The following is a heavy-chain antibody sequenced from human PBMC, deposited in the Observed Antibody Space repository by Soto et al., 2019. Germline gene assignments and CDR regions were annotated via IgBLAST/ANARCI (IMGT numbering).Heavy chain of an antibody. D-gene: IGHD3-3*01. CDR3: ARTSIFGVVLNAFDI. V-gene: IGHV4-31*03. CDR2: ISYSGST. J-gene: IGHJ3*02. CDR1: GGSFSGGGYY. Sequence: PSETLSLTCTVSGGSFSGGGYYWSRIRQHPGKGLEWMGYISYSGSTKYKPSLQSRITISVETSKNQFSLRLTSVTAADTAIYFCARTSIFGVVLNAFDIWGQGTLVTVSS.